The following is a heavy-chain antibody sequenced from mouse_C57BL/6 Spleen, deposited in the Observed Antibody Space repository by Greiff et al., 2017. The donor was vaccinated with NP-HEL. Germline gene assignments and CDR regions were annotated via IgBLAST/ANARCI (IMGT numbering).Heavy chain of an antibody. J-gene: IGHJ3*01. CDR1: GFTFSNYW. Sequence: EVKLMESGGGLVQPGGSMKLSCVASGFTFSNYWMNWVRQSPEKGLEWVAQIRLKSDNYATHYAESVKGRFTISRDDSKSSVYLQMNNLRAEDTGIYYCTGGRRFAYWGQGTLVTVSA. V-gene: IGHV6-3*01. CDR3: TGGRRFAY. CDR2: IRLKSDNYAT. D-gene: IGHD3-3*01.